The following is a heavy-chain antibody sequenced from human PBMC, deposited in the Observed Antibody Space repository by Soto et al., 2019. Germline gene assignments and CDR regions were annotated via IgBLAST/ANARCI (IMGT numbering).Heavy chain of an antibody. CDR2: VCPGGRT. J-gene: IGHJ5*02. Sequence: QVQLQQSGPELLNHSETLFLTCTVSGGSIHGHYWTWMRQFPGRGLEWIGEVCPGGRTNYSPTLKREVRIAVEGSKNQFSLRLTSVTVADTAVYYCARGDYGQYDAYNWFDPWGQGNLVIVAS. D-gene: IGHD3-10*01. V-gene: IGHV4-59*11. CDR1: GGSIHGHY. CDR3: ARGDYGQYDAYNWFDP.